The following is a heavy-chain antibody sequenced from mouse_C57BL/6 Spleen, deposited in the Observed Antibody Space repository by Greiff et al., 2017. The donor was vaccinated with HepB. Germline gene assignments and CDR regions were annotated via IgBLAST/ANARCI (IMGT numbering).Heavy chain of an antibody. V-gene: IGHV14-1*01. J-gene: IGHJ3*01. Sequence: EVQLQQSGAELVRPGASVKLSCTASGFNIKDYYMHWVKQRPEQGLEWIGRIDPEDGDTEYAPKFQGKATMTADTSSNTAYLQLSSLTSEDTAVYYCTTPIYYGNPWFAYWGQGTLVTVSA. CDR1: GFNIKDYY. CDR2: IDPEDGDT. D-gene: IGHD2-1*01. CDR3: TTPIYYGNPWFAY.